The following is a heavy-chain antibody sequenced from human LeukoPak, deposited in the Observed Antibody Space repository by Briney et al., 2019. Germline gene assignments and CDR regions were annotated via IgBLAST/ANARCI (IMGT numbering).Heavy chain of an antibody. Sequence: SETLSLTCTVYGGPFSGYYWSWIRQPPGKGLEWIGEINHSGSTNYNPSLKGRVTISVDTSKNQFSLKLSSVTAADTAVYYCARGPYSSGWSNYYYGMDVWGQGTTVTVSS. CDR2: INHSGST. CDR1: GGPFSGYY. CDR3: ARGPYSSGWSNYYYGMDV. J-gene: IGHJ6*02. D-gene: IGHD6-19*01. V-gene: IGHV4-34*01.